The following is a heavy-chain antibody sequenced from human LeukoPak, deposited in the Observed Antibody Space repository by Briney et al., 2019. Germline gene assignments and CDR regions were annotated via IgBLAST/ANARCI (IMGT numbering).Heavy chain of an antibody. J-gene: IGHJ4*02. CDR1: GFTVSSNY. CDR3: ARDSSGMSSGY. CDR2: IYSGGST. D-gene: IGHD6-13*01. Sequence: GGSLRLSCAASGFTVSSNYMSWVRQAPGKGLEWVSVIYSGGSTYYADSVKGRFTISRDNSKNTLYLQMNSLRAEDTAVYYCARDSSGMSSGYWGQGTLVTVSS. V-gene: IGHV3-53*01.